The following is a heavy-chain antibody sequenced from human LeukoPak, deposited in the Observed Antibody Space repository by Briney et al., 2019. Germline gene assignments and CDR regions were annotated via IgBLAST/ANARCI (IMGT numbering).Heavy chain of an antibody. V-gene: IGHV3-9*01. CDR3: AKDLSSSGRYYFDY. CDR2: ISWNSGSI. Sequence: QPGGSLRLSCAASGFTFDDYAMHWVRQAPGKGLEWVSGISWNSGSIGYADSVKGRFTISRDNAKNSLYLQMNSLRAEDTALYYCAKDLSSSGRYYFDYWGQGTLVTVSP. D-gene: IGHD3-22*01. CDR1: GFTFDDYA. J-gene: IGHJ4*02.